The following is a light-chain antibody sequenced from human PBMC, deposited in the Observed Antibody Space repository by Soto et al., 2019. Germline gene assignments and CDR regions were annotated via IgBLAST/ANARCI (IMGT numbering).Light chain of an antibody. CDR2: GAS. V-gene: IGKV3-11*01. Sequence: EVVLTQSPATLSLSPGERATLSCRASQSVRTFLDWYQQKPGQAARLLIYGASNRATGILDMFSGSESGTDFFFTISSFDREDISVYYGNLHSHWLPSTFGQGTRVEIQ. CDR3: NLHSHWLPST. J-gene: IGKJ1*01. CDR1: QSVRTF.